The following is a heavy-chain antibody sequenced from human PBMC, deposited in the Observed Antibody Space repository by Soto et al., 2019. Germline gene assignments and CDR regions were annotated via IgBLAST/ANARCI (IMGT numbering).Heavy chain of an antibody. D-gene: IGHD5-12*01. CDR1: GASISSYNY. CDR3: VRHAQWIIRAY. Sequence: SETLSLTCNVSGASISSYNYWGWFRQPPGKGLEWIGSNIYSEDIIYNPSLQNRLTQFVDTSKKKITLKLSSMTAADTAVYYCVRHAQWIIRAYWGQG. J-gene: IGHJ4*02. V-gene: IGHV4-39*01. CDR2: NIYSEDI.